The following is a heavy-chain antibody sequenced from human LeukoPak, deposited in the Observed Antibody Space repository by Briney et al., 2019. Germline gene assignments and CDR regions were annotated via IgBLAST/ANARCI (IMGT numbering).Heavy chain of an antibody. CDR1: GYTFTSYF. D-gene: IGHD1-1*01. V-gene: IGHV1-46*01. CDR3: ARELDVTTRSFDI. Sequence: ASVKVSCKASGYTFTSYFMHWVRQAPGQGLEWMGIINPSGGSTSYAQNSQGRVTMTRDTSTSTVYMELSSLRSEDTAVYYCARELDVTTRSFDIWGLGTMVTVSS. J-gene: IGHJ3*02. CDR2: INPSGGST.